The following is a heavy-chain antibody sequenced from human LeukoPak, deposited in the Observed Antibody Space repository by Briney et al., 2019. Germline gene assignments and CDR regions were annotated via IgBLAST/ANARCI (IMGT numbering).Heavy chain of an antibody. D-gene: IGHD3-22*01. CDR3: ARQSPTMKYFDY. CDR1: GGSLSRSSYF. V-gene: IGHV4-39*01. Sequence: PSETLSLTCTVSGGSLSRSSYFWVWIRQPPGKVPEWSGNIYYSGRAKDKAALKSRVTISADTSKNQFSLKVSSVTAADTAVYYCARQSPTMKYFDYWGQGTLVTVSS. CDR2: IYYSGRA. J-gene: IGHJ4*02.